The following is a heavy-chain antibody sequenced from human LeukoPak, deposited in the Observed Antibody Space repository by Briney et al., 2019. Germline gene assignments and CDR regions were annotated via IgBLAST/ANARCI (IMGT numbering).Heavy chain of an antibody. CDR3: ARGGNLYYGSGSFHHY. Sequence: SETLSLTCAVYGGSFSGYYWSWIRQPPGKGLEWIGEINHSGSTNYNPSLKSRVTISVDTSKNQFSLKLSSVTAADTAVYYCARGGNLYYGSGSFHHYWGQGTLVTVSS. V-gene: IGHV4-34*01. D-gene: IGHD3-10*01. CDR2: INHSGST. CDR1: GGSFSGYY. J-gene: IGHJ4*02.